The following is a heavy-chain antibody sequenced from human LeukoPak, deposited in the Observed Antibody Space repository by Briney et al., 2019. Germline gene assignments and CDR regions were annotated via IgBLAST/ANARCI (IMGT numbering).Heavy chain of an antibody. CDR2: ISYDGSNK. J-gene: IGHJ6*04. D-gene: IGHD6-19*01. CDR1: GFTFSSYA. V-gene: IGHV3-30*04. Sequence: GGSLRLSCAASGFTFSSYAMHWVRQAPGKGLEWVAVISYDGSNKYYADSVKGRFTIPRDNSKNTLYLQMNSLRAEDTAVYYCARDPRSSGWYYYYYGMDVWGKGTTVTVSS. CDR3: ARDPRSSGWYYYYYGMDV.